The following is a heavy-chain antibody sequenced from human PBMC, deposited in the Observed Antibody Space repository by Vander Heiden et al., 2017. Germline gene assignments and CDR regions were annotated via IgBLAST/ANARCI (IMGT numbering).Heavy chain of an antibody. Sequence: EVQLVESGGGLVQPGGSLRVSCAASGFTFRYYAMTWVRQAPGKGLEWVSTISGSGNDADYAGSVKGRFIISRDNSKNTLYLQMNSLRAGDTALYYCAKEGLWYGGNWFDPWGQGTLVTVSS. D-gene: IGHD3-10*01. CDR1: GFTFRYYA. J-gene: IGHJ5*01. CDR3: AKEGLWYGGNWFDP. CDR2: ISGSGNDA. V-gene: IGHV3-23*04.